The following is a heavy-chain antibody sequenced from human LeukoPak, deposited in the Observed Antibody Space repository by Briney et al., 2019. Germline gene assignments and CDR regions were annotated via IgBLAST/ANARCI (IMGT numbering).Heavy chain of an antibody. CDR1: GYTFTSYG. D-gene: IGHD4/OR15-4a*01. Sequence: ASVKVSCKASGYTFTSYGISWVRQAPGQGLEWMGWISAYNGNTNYAQKFQGRVTMTRNTSISTAYMELSSLRSEDTAVYYCATFKGASWGQGTLVTVSS. V-gene: IGHV1-18*01. J-gene: IGHJ4*02. CDR3: ATFKGAS. CDR2: ISAYNGNT.